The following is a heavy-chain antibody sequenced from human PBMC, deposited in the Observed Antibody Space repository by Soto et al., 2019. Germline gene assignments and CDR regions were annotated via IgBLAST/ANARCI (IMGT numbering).Heavy chain of an antibody. CDR1: GFAFSSYS. V-gene: IGHV3-21*01. CDR3: ARTPATSSYGMDV. D-gene: IGHD5-12*01. J-gene: IGHJ6*02. CDR2: ISSSSSYI. Sequence: LRLSCAASGFAFSSYSMNWVRRAPGKGLEWVSSISSSSSYIYYADSVKGRFTISRDNAKNSLYLQMNSLRAEDTAVYYCARTPATSSYGMDVWGQGTTVTVSS.